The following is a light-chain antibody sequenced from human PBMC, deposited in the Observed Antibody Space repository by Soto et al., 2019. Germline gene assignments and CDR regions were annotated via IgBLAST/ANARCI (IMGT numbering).Light chain of an antibody. J-gene: IGKJ1*01. CDR1: QSINNW. CDR2: DAS. Sequence: DIQMTQSPSTLSASVGDRVTITCRASQSINNWLAWYQQKPGEAPKLLMFDASTLESGVPSRFTGGGSETEFTLTINNLQPDDFATYYCQHYNSYSRTFGQGTKVDIK. V-gene: IGKV1-5*01. CDR3: QHYNSYSRT.